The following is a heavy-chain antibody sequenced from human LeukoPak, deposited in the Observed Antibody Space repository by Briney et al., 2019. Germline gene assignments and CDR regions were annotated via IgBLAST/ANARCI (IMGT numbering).Heavy chain of an antibody. V-gene: IGHV5-51*01. D-gene: IGHD3-22*01. CDR2: IYPANWDT. Sequence: GESLKISCEGSGYRFTSYWVGWVRHMPGKGLEWMGIIYPANWDTRYSPSFQGQVTISVDKSINTAYLQWSSLKASDTAMYYCARALYYYDMYDAFDIWGPGTMVTRSS. CDR1: GYRFTSYW. J-gene: IGHJ3*02. CDR3: ARALYYYDMYDAFDI.